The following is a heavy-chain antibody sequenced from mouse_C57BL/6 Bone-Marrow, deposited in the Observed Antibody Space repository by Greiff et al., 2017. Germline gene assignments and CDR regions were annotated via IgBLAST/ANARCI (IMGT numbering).Heavy chain of an antibody. V-gene: IGHV5-16*01. CDR2: INYDGSST. J-gene: IGHJ3*01. CDR3: ARDRSKRGLGFAY. D-gene: IGHD2-5*01. Sequence: EVMLVESEGGLVQPGSSMKLSCTASGFTFSDYYMAWVRQVPEKGLEWVANINYDGSSTYYLDSLKSRFIISRDNAKNILYLQMSSLKSEDTATYYCARDRSKRGLGFAYWGQGTLVTVSA. CDR1: GFTFSDYY.